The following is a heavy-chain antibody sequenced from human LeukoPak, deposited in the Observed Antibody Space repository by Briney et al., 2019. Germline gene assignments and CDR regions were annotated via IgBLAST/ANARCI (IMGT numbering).Heavy chain of an antibody. Sequence: PGGSLRLSCAASGFTFSVYYMSWIRQAPGKGLEWVSYISSSSYTNYADSVKGRFTISRDNAKNSLYLQMNSLRAEDTAVYYCAREAYSSSGEGDYWGQGTLVTVSS. D-gene: IGHD6-13*01. J-gene: IGHJ4*02. CDR1: GFTFSVYY. V-gene: IGHV3-11*06. CDR3: AREAYSSSGEGDY. CDR2: ISSSSYT.